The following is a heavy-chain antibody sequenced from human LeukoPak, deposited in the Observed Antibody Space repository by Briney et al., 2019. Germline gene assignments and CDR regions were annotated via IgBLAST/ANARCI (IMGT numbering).Heavy chain of an antibody. V-gene: IGHV4-34*01. D-gene: IGHD6-19*01. Sequence: PSETLSLTCAVYGGSFSGYYWSWIRQPPGKGLEWIGEINHSGSTNYNPSLKSRVTISVDTSKNQFSLKLSSVTAADTAVYYCARLRAAVALGITYYYYYMDVWGKGTTVTVSS. CDR1: GGSFSGYY. J-gene: IGHJ6*03. CDR3: ARLRAAVALGITYYYYYMDV. CDR2: INHSGST.